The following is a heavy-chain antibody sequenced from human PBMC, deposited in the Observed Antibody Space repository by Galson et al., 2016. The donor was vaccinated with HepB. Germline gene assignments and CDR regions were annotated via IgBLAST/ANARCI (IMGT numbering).Heavy chain of an antibody. CDR2: MNPNSGNT. V-gene: IGHV1-8*01. CDR1: GYTFTGYD. D-gene: IGHD6-13*01. J-gene: IGHJ4*02. CDR3: ARGSSWYYAGDY. Sequence: SVKVSCKASGYTFTGYDINWVRQAPGQGLEWMGWMNPNSGNTGYAQRFQGRVTMTSNTSINTAYMELSSLRSEDTAVYYCARGSSWYYAGDYWGQGTLVTVSS.